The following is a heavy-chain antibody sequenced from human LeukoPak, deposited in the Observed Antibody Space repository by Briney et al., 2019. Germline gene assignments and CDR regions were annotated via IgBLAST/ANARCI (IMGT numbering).Heavy chain of an antibody. CDR2: INPSGGST. Sequence: ASVTVSCTASGYTFAIYYIHWVRQAPGQGLEWMGIINPSGGSTSYTQKFQGRLTMTRDTSTSTVYMELSSLRSEDTAVYYCARAKGLFDHWGQGTLVTVSS. CDR1: GYTFAIYY. V-gene: IGHV1-46*01. CDR3: ARAKGLFDH. J-gene: IGHJ4*02.